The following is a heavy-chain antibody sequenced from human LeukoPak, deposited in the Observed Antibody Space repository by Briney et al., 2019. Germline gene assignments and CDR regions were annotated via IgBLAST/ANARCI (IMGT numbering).Heavy chain of an antibody. D-gene: IGHD3/OR15-3a*01. CDR3: ARDGRPRNWYFDL. CDR1: GYTFTGYY. J-gene: IGHJ2*01. CDR2: INPNSGGT. Sequence: ASVTVSCKASGYTFTGYYMHWVRQAPGQGLEWMGWINPNSGGTNYAQKFQGRVTMTRDTSISTAYMELSRLRSDDTAVYYCARDGRPRNWYFDLWGRGTLVTVSS. V-gene: IGHV1-2*02.